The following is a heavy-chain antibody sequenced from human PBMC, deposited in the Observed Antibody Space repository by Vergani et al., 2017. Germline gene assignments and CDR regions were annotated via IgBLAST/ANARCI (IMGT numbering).Heavy chain of an antibody. J-gene: IGHJ4*02. CDR2: IYHSGRT. CDR1: GYSISSGYY. Sequence: QVQLQESGPGLVKPSETLSLTCTVSGYSISSGYYWGWIRQPPGKGLEWIGSIYHSGRTYYNPSLKSRVTISVDTSKNQFSLKLSSVTAADTAVYYCAREGGHMVRGVDYWGQGTLVTVSS. D-gene: IGHD3-10*01. CDR3: AREGGHMVRGVDY. V-gene: IGHV4-38-2*02.